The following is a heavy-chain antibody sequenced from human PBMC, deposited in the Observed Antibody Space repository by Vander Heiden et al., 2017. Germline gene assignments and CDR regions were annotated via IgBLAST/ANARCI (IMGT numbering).Heavy chain of an antibody. CDR3: ARDGGIAVTGRAER. D-gene: IGHD6-19*01. V-gene: IGHV3-21*01. Sequence: EGQLVESGGGLVKPGGSLRLSCSASGFTFDSYSMSWLRQAPGKGLEWVSSISPSSSYIYYGDSVKGRFTISRDNARNSLFLQMSSLRAEDTAVYYGARDGGIAVTGRAERWGQGTLGTVSS. CDR2: ISPSSSYI. CDR1: GFTFDSYS. J-gene: IGHJ4*02.